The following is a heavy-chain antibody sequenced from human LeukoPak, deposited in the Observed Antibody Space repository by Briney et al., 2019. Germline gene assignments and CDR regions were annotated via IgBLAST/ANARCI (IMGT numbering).Heavy chain of an antibody. CDR2: ISGSSSYI. J-gene: IGHJ3*02. CDR3: ARAPSKVVAAAFDI. Sequence: GGSLRLSCAASGFTFSSYSMNWVRQAPGKGLEWVSSISGSSSYIYYADSVKGRFTISRDNAKNSLYLQMNSLRAEDTAVYYCARAPSKVVAAAFDIWGQGTMVTVSS. V-gene: IGHV3-21*01. CDR1: GFTFSSYS. D-gene: IGHD2-15*01.